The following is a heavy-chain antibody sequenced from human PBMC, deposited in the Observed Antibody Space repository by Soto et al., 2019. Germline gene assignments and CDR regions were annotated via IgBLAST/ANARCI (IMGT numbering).Heavy chain of an antibody. V-gene: IGHV4-39*01. J-gene: IGHJ4*02. CDR2: IYYSGST. CDR3: ARLLRKLGEHRYYFDY. Sequence: QLQLQESGPGLVKPSETLSLTCTVSVGSISSSSYYWGWIRQPPGKGLEWIGSIYYSGSTYYNPSLKSRVNIPVDTSKNKLSLKLRCVTAAVTAVYFCARLLRKLGEHRYYFDYWGQGTLVTVSS. D-gene: IGHD2-21*01. CDR1: VGSISSSSYY.